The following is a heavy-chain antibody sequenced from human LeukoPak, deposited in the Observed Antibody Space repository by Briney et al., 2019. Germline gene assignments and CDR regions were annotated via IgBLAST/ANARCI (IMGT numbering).Heavy chain of an antibody. V-gene: IGHV3-23*01. CDR2: IGGSGGST. Sequence: PGGSLRLSCAASGFTLSSYAMTWVRQAPGKGLEWVSGIGGSGGSTYYADSVKGRFTISRDNSKNTLDLQMSSLRAEDTAVYYCARCSGSSCYMPLDHWGQGTLVAVSS. CDR1: GFTLSSYA. D-gene: IGHD2-15*01. CDR3: ARCSGSSCYMPLDH. J-gene: IGHJ4*02.